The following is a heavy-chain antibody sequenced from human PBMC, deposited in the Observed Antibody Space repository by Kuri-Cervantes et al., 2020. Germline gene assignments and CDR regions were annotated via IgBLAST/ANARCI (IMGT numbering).Heavy chain of an antibody. CDR1: GFTFSTFA. CDR3: ARDDVGWFDP. Sequence: GGSLRLSCAASGFTFSTFAMHWVRQAPGEGLEWVVVISHDGSSGFYADSVKGRFTISRDNAKNSLYLQMNSLRAEDTAVYYCARDDVGWFDPWGQGTLVTVSS. J-gene: IGHJ5*02. CDR2: ISHDGSSG. V-gene: IGHV3-30-3*01.